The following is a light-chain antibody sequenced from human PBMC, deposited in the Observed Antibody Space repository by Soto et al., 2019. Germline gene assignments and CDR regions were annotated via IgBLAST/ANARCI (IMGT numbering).Light chain of an antibody. J-gene: IGKJ5*01. CDR3: QHFGGTTFT. V-gene: IGKV3-20*01. CDR2: GAS. CDR1: QSVSSSY. Sequence: EIVLTPSPGTLSLSPGEGATLFCRASQSVSSSYIAWYQQRPGQTPSLLIYGASTRATGIPDRFSGSGSGTHFTLTISRLEPGDFAVYYCQHFGGTTFTFGQGTRLEI.